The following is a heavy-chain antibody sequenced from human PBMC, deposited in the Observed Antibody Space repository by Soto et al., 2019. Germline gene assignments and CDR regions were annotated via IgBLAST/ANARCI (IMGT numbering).Heavy chain of an antibody. CDR1: GYTFTGYY. Sequence: QVQLVQSGAEVKKPGASVKVSCKASGYTFTGYYMHWVRQAPGQGLEWMGWINPNSGGRNYAQKFQGSVTMPRDTSISTAYMELSRLRPDDTAVYYCARDLDGSYFDWGQGTLVTVSS. CDR2: INPNSGGR. J-gene: IGHJ4*02. CDR3: ARDLDGSYFD. D-gene: IGHD1-26*01. V-gene: IGHV1-2*02.